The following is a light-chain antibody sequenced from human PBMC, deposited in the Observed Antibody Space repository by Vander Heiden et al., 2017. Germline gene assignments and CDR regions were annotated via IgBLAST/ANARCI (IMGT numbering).Light chain of an antibody. V-gene: IGLV2-14*03. Sequence: QSALTQPASVSGSPGQSITISCTGTSSDVGAYTYVSWYQQHPGKAPTLMIYDVTNRPSGVSNRFSGSKSGNTASLTISGLLAEDEADYYCSSYTPSGTLFVLGTGTKVTVL. CDR1: SSDVGAYTY. CDR2: DVT. CDR3: SSYTPSGTLFV. J-gene: IGLJ1*01.